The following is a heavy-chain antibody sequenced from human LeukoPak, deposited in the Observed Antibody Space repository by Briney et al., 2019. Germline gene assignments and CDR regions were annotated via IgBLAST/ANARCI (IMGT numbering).Heavy chain of an antibody. Sequence: PSETLSLTCTVSGGSISSSSYYWGWIRQPPGKGLEWIGSIYYSGSTYYNPSLKSRATISVDTSKNQFSLKLSSVTAADTAVYYCARYGLIGSSWQYWGQGTLVTVSS. J-gene: IGHJ4*02. CDR3: ARYGLIGSSWQY. CDR2: IYYSGST. CDR1: GGSISSSSYY. V-gene: IGHV4-39*07. D-gene: IGHD6-13*01.